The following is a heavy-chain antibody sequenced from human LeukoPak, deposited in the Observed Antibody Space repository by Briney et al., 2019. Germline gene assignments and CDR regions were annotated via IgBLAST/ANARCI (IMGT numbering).Heavy chain of an antibody. D-gene: IGHD4-11*01. CDR1: GGTFSSYA. Sequence: GASVKVSCKASGGTFSSYAISWVRQAPGQGLEWMGRIIPILGIANYAQKLQGRVTMTTDTSTSTAYMELRSLRSDDTAVYYCARVDDYSNYGLDYWGQGTLVTVSS. CDR2: IIPILGIA. J-gene: IGHJ4*02. V-gene: IGHV1-69*04. CDR3: ARVDDYSNYGLDY.